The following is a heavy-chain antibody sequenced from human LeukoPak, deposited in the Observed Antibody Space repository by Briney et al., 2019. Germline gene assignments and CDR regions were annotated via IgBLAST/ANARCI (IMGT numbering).Heavy chain of an antibody. J-gene: IGHJ4*02. D-gene: IGHD1-26*01. Sequence: PSETLSLTCAVSGGSISSSNWWSWVRQPPGKGLEWIGEIYHSGSTNYNPSLKSRVTISVDKSKNQFSLKLSSVTAADTAVYYCARLPQYSGSYLGSLRGEEELDYWGQGTLVTVSS. V-gene: IGHV4-4*02. CDR3: ARLPQYSGSYLGSLRGEEELDY. CDR1: GGSISSSNW. CDR2: IYHSGST.